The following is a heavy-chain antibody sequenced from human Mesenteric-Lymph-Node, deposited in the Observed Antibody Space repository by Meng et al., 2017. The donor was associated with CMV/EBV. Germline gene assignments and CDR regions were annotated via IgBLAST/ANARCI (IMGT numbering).Heavy chain of an antibody. CDR2: IKEDGSEE. Sequence: GGSLRLSCEASGFSFSRSWMSWVRQAPGKGLKWVANIKEDGSEENYVDSVKGRFTISRDNAKNSVYLQMKGLRAEDTGVYYCTRMDCSSPSCYTYGLDVWGQGTTVTVSS. CDR3: TRMDCSSPSCYTYGLDV. CDR1: GFSFSRSW. V-gene: IGHV3-7*01. J-gene: IGHJ6*02. D-gene: IGHD2-2*02.